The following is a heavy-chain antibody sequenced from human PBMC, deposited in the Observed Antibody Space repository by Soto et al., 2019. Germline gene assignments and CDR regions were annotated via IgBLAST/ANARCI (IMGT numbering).Heavy chain of an antibody. CDR1: GYTFSDYY. J-gene: IGHJ4*02. CDR2: IDVRGTKX. Sequence: QVQLVESGGDLVKPGGSLRLSCAASGYTFSDYYMSWIRQAPGKGLEWXSYIDVRGTKXYYADSVKGRFTITRDNAKXXXXXXXXXXXXXXXXXXXXXXXXXXXXXXXXXVDYWGQGTLVTVSS. CDR3: XXXXXXXXXXXXXVDY. V-gene: IGHV3-11*01.